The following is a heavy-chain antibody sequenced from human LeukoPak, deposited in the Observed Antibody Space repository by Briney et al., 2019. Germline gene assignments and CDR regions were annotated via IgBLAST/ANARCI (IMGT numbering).Heavy chain of an antibody. J-gene: IGHJ4*02. D-gene: IGHD6-19*01. V-gene: IGHV3-53*05. CDR1: GFTVSSNY. CDR3: ARVRAYSSGWNFGY. CDR2: IYSGGST. Sequence: GGSLRLSCAASGFTVSSNYMSWVRQAPGKGLEWVSVIYSGGSTYYADSVKGRFTISRDNSKNTLYLQMNSLRSDDTAVYYCARVRAYSSGWNFGYWGQGTLVTVSS.